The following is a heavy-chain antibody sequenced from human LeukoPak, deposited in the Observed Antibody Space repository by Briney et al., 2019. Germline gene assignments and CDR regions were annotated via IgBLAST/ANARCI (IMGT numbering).Heavy chain of an antibody. D-gene: IGHD6-13*01. V-gene: IGHV4-59*01. CDR1: GGSICSDY. Sequence: SETLSLTCTVSGGSICSDYWSWIRQPPEKGLEWIGYVSYRGTTNYNPSVESRVTISVDTSKNHFSLKLTSVTAADTAVYYCARGYPYGSNWSIFDLWGQGALVTVSS. CDR2: VSYRGTT. J-gene: IGHJ4*02. CDR3: ARGYPYGSNWSIFDL.